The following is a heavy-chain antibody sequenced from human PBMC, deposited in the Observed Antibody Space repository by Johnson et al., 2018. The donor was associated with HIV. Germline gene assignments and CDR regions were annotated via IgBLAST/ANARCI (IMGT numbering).Heavy chain of an antibody. V-gene: IGHV3-66*01. CDR1: GFTFSSNY. D-gene: IGHD4-23*01. CDR2: IYSGGST. J-gene: IGHJ3*02. Sequence: VQLVESGGGVVQPGGSLRLSCAASGFTFSSNYMSWVRQAPGKGLEWVSVIYSGGSTYYADSVKGRFTISRDNAKNSLYLQMNRLRADDTAVYYCAGGRGWVTLNAVDRWGQGTLVTVSS. CDR3: AGGRGWVTLNAVDR.